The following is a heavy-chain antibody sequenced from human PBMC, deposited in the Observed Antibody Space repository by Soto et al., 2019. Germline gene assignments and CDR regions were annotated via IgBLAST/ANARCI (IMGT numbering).Heavy chain of an antibody. Sequence: SVKVSCKASGGTFSSDAISWVRQAPGQGLEWMGGIIPIFGTANYAQKFQGRVTITADKSTSTAYMELSSLRSEDTAVYYCARGSGMGAPDGSFDIWGQGTMVTVSS. D-gene: IGHD1-26*01. CDR3: ARGSGMGAPDGSFDI. V-gene: IGHV1-69*06. CDR1: GGTFSSDA. CDR2: IIPIFGTA. J-gene: IGHJ3*02.